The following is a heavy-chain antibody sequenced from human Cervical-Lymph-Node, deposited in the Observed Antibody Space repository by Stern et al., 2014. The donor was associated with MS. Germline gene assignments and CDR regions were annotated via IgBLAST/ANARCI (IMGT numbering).Heavy chain of an antibody. D-gene: IGHD2-15*01. J-gene: IGHJ6*02. CDR1: RFSISDYA. CDR2: ISYDGSSK. Sequence: VQLLESGGDVVQPGRSLRLSCAASRFSISDYAMHWVRQAPGKGLEWVASISYDGSSKRYADSVKGRFTISRDNLKNTVYVQMNSLRAEDTAVYYCTREDCSGGSCRGMDVWGQGTTVTVSS. CDR3: TREDCSGGSCRGMDV. V-gene: IGHV3-30-3*01.